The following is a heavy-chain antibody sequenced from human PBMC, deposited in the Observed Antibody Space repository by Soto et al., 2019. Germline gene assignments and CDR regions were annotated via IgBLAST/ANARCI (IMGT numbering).Heavy chain of an antibody. Sequence: SETLSLTCTVSGGSISSYYWSWIRQPPGKGLEWIGYIYYSGSTNYNPSLKSRVTISVDTSKNQFSLKLSSVTAADTAVYYCARVLAAPGPLFDYWGQGTLVTVSS. CDR2: IYYSGST. J-gene: IGHJ4*02. CDR3: ARVLAAPGPLFDY. D-gene: IGHD6-13*01. CDR1: GGSISSYY. V-gene: IGHV4-59*01.